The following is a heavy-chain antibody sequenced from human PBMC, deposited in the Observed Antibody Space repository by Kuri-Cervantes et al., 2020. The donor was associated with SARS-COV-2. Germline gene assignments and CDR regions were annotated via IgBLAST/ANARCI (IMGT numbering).Heavy chain of an antibody. V-gene: IGHV1-8*03. Sequence: ASAKVSCKASGYTSTSYDIYCVRQATGQGLEWVGYMNQNSGNTGYAQKFQGRVTITTDETTNTAYIELSSLRSEETAVYYCARATGPPGYFDYWGQGTLVTVSS. CDR3: ARATGPPGYFDY. CDR2: MNQNSGNT. CDR1: GYTSTSYD. J-gene: IGHJ4*02.